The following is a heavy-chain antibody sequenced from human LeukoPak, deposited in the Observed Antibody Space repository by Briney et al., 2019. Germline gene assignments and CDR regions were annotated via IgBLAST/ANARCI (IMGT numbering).Heavy chain of an antibody. CDR3: AEGGYNFPFGY. D-gene: IGHD5-24*01. CDR1: GGSFSGYY. Sequence: TSETLSLTCAVYGGSFSGYYWSWIRQPPGKGLEWIGEINHSGITNYNPSLKSRVTISVDTSKNQFSLKLTSVTVADTAVYYCAEGGYNFPFGYWGQGTLVTVSS. V-gene: IGHV4-34*01. CDR2: INHSGIT. J-gene: IGHJ4*02.